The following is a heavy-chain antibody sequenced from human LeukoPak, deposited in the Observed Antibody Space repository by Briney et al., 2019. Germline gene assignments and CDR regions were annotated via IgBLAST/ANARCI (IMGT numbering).Heavy chain of an antibody. CDR1: GFTFSNAW. D-gene: IGHD3-3*01. V-gene: IGHV3-48*01. Sequence: PGGSLRLSCAASGFTFSNAWMNWVRQAPGKGLEWVSYISSSSSTIYYADSVKGRFTISRDNAKNSLYLQMNSLRAEDTAVYYCARGLVLEFDYWGQGTLVTVSS. J-gene: IGHJ4*02. CDR3: ARGLVLEFDY. CDR2: ISSSSSTI.